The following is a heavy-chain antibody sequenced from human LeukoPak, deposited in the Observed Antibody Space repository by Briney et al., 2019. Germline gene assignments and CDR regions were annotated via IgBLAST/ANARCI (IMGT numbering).Heavy chain of an antibody. CDR3: AKDAAGPEY. J-gene: IGHJ4*02. CDR2: ISGSGGDT. V-gene: IGHV3-23*01. CDR1: GLTFSSYS. D-gene: IGHD6-13*01. Sequence: VLLGGSLRLSCVVSGLTFSSYSMSWVRQAPGKGLEWVSGISGSGGDTWYPDSVKGRFTISRDNSKNTLFLQMNSLRVEDTAMYYCAKDAAGPEYWGQGTRVTVSS.